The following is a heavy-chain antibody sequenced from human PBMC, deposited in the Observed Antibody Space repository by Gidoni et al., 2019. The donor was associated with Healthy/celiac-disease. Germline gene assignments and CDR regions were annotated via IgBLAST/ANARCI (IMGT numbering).Heavy chain of an antibody. CDR3: AKDPKKSGGWYAY. V-gene: IGHV3-23*01. D-gene: IGHD6-19*01. Sequence: EVQLLESGGGLVQPGGSLRLSCAASGFPFSSYAMSWVRQAPGKGLEWVAAISGSGGSTYYADSVKCRFTISRDNSKNTLYLQMNSLRAEDTAVYYCAKDPKKSGGWYAYWGQGTLVTVSS. J-gene: IGHJ4*02. CDR1: GFPFSSYA. CDR2: ISGSGGST.